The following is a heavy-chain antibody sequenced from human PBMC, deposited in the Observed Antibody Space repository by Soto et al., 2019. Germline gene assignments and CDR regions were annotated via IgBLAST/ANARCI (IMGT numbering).Heavy chain of an antibody. J-gene: IGHJ5*02. V-gene: IGHV1-2*02. CDR3: ARGVRARSKGVVVVAATYNWFDP. CDR2: INPNSGGT. CDR1: GYTFTGYY. D-gene: IGHD2-15*01. Sequence: QVQLVQSGAEVKKPGASVKVSCKASGYTFTGYYMHWVRQAPGQGLEWMGWINPNSGGTNYVQKFQGRVTMTRDTSISTAYMELSRLRSDDTAVYYCARGVRARSKGVVVVAATYNWFDPWGQGTLVTVSS.